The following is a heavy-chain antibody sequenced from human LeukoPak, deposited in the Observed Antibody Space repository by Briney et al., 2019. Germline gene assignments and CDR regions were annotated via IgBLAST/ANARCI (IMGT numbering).Heavy chain of an antibody. J-gene: IGHJ4*02. Sequence: SETLSLTCTVSGGSISSSTYYWAWIRQPPGKGLEWIGSIYYSGSIYYDPSLNSRVTISVDTSQNQFSLRLTSVTAADTAVYYCARQGYSSSYSTRATVFDYWGQGTLVTVSS. CDR3: ARQGYSSSYSTRATVFDY. D-gene: IGHD3-22*01. CDR1: GGSISSSTYY. V-gene: IGHV4-39*01. CDR2: IYYSGSI.